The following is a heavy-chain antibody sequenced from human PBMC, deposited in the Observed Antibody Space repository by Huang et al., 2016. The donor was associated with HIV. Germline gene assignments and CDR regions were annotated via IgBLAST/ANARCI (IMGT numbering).Heavy chain of an antibody. CDR2: IYLSGSP. J-gene: IGHJ4*02. V-gene: IGHV4-39*01. Sequence: QLQLQESGPGLVKPSDTLSPNCTISGGSIKSRNYYWGCVRQAPGKGLEGIGDIYLSGSPYYNPSLRSRVSLSVDTSKKQVTLKVNAVIAADTAVYYCARRQGSGYYFYFDYWGRGIPVTVSA. CDR1: GGSIKSRNYY. CDR3: ARRQGSGYYFYFDY. D-gene: IGHD3-22*01.